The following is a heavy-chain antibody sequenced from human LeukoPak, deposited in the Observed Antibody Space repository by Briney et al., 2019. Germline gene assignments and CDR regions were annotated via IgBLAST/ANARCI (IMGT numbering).Heavy chain of an antibody. CDR2: IYTSAST. Sequence: SETLSLTCTVSGGSISSGSYYWSWIRQPAGKGLEWIGRIYTSASTNYNPSLKSRVTISVDTSKNQFSLKLSSVTAADTAVYYCARGIAAAGTPPFDYWGQGTLVTVSS. D-gene: IGHD6-13*01. J-gene: IGHJ4*02. CDR3: ARGIAAAGTPPFDY. CDR1: GGSISSGSYY. V-gene: IGHV4-61*02.